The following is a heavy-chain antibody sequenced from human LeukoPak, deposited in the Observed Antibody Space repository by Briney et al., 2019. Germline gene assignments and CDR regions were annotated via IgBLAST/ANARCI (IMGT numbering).Heavy chain of an antibody. V-gene: IGHV3-74*01. D-gene: IGHD3-10*01. Sequence: PGGSLRLSCAASGFTFNIYWMHWVRQAPGKGLVWVSRINSEGSSTAYADSVRGRFTISRDNAKNTLYLQMNSLRAEDTAVYYCAKDETLWARGVILPTYYFDYWGQGTLVTVSS. CDR1: GFTFNIYW. J-gene: IGHJ4*02. CDR3: AKDETLWARGVILPTYYFDY. CDR2: INSEGSST.